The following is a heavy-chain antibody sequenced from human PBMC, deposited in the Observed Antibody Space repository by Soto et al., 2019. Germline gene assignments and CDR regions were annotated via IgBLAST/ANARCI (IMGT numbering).Heavy chain of an antibody. CDR1: GSSFTGSS. J-gene: IGHJ4*02. Sequence: QVQLVQSGAEVKEPAASVKVSCKASGSSFTGSSIHWVRQAPGQGLEWMGWVNGNSGATRFSQKFQGRVAMTRDTSISTAYMELSRLTSDDTAVFLCARGRWGSGDYGGLIDYWGQGTLVTVSS. CDR2: VNGNSGAT. V-gene: IGHV1-2*02. CDR3: ARGRWGSGDYGGLIDY. D-gene: IGHD4-17*01.